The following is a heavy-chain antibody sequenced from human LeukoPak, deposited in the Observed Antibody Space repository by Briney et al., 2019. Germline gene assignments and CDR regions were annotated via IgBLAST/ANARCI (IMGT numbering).Heavy chain of an antibody. Sequence: TGGSLRLSCAASGFTLSSYGIHWVRQAPGKGLEWVAVIAYDGGNKYYADSVKGRFTISRDNSKNTLFLQMNSLRAEDTAVYYCARDSSPWYYYDRSGSNGFDPWGQGTLVTVSS. CDR2: IAYDGGNK. V-gene: IGHV3-30*03. D-gene: IGHD3-22*01. CDR1: GFTLSSYG. CDR3: ARDSSPWYYYDRSGSNGFDP. J-gene: IGHJ5*02.